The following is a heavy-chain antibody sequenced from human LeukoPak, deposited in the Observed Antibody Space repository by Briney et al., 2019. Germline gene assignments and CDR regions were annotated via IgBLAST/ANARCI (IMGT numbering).Heavy chain of an antibody. Sequence: ASMKVSCKTSGYTFTNYGIAWVRQVPGQGLEWMGWISAYNGNTNYAQKLQGRVTMTTDTSTSTAYMELRSLRSDDTAVYYCARSRFNGYYYDSSGYYPGAFDIWGQGTMVTVSS. CDR3: ARSRFNGYYYDSSGYYPGAFDI. J-gene: IGHJ3*02. CDR1: GYTFTNYG. D-gene: IGHD3-22*01. CDR2: ISAYNGNT. V-gene: IGHV1-18*01.